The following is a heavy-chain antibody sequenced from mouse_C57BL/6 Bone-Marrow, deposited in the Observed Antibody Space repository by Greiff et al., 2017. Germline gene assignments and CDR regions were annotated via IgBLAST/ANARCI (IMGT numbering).Heavy chain of an antibody. V-gene: IGHV1-19*01. CDR1: GYTFTDYY. CDR3: ARGGMGYAMDY. CDR2: INPYNGGT. J-gene: IGHJ4*01. Sequence: QQSGPVLVKPGASVKMSCKASGYTFTDYYMNWVKQSHGKSLEWIGVINPYNGGTSYNQKFKGKATLTVDKSSSTAYMELNSLTSEDSAVYYCARGGMGYAMDYWGQGTSVTVSS.